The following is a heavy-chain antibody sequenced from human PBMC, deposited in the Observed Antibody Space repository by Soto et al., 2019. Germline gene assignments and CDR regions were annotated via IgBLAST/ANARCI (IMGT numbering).Heavy chain of an antibody. CDR3: AKALGRDFSDFDS. V-gene: IGHV3-23*01. CDR2: ISDSGGST. J-gene: IGHJ4*02. Sequence: GGSLRLSCEASGFTFSSNDMTWISQAPGKGLEWVSAISDSGGSTYYADSVAGRFTISRDNSRHTLYLQMNSLRAEDTAIYYCAKALGRDFSDFDSWGQGTQVTVSS. CDR1: GFTFSSND. D-gene: IGHD3-10*01.